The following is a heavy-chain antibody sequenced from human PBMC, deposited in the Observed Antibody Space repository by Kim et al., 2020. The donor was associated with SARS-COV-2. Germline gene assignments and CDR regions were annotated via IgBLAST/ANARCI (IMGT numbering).Heavy chain of an antibody. Sequence: SETLSLTCAVSGGSISSGGYSWSWIRQPPGKGLEWIGYIYHSGSTYYNPSLKSRVTISVDRSKNQFSLKLSSVTAADTAVYYCARVLAPNRGPYFDYWGQGTLVTVSS. CDR2: IYHSGST. D-gene: IGHD3-10*01. V-gene: IGHV4-30-2*01. J-gene: IGHJ4*02. CDR1: GGSISSGGYS. CDR3: ARVLAPNRGPYFDY.